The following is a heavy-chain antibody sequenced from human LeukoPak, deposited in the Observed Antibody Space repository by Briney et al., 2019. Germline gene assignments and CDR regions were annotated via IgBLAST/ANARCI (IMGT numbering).Heavy chain of an antibody. CDR1: GFTFSSYG. J-gene: IGHJ4*02. Sequence: PGRSLRLSCAASGFTFSSYGMHWVRQAPGKGLEWVAVIWYDGSNKYYADSVKGRFTISRDNSKNTLYLQMNSLRAEDTAAYYCARDGEYCSSTSCSYLFDYWGQGTLVTVSS. D-gene: IGHD2-2*01. V-gene: IGHV3-33*01. CDR3: ARDGEYCSSTSCSYLFDY. CDR2: IWYDGSNK.